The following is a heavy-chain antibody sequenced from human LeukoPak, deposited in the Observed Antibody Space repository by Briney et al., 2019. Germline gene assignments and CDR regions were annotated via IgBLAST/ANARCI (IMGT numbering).Heavy chain of an antibody. J-gene: IGHJ4*02. CDR2: IYHSGST. CDR3: ASVLRYEYYFDY. D-gene: IGHD3-9*01. Sequence: PSETPSLTCAVSGYSISSGYYWGWIRQPPGKGLEWIGSIYHSGSTYYNPSLKSRVTISVDTSKNQFSLKLSSMTAADTAVYYCASVLRYEYYFDYWGQGTLVTVSS. V-gene: IGHV4-38-2*01. CDR1: GYSISSGYY.